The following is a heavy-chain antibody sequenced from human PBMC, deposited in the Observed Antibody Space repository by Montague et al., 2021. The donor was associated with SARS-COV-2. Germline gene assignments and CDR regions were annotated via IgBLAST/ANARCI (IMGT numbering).Heavy chain of an antibody. CDR3: ARDRYYDILTGYWEFDP. CDR2: ISSSSSYI. D-gene: IGHD3-9*01. J-gene: IGHJ5*02. V-gene: IGHV3-21*01. Sequence: SLRLSCTASGLTFSSYSMNWVRQAPGKGLEWVSSISSSSSYIYYADSVKGRFTISRDNAKNSLYLQMNSLRAEDTAVYYCARDRYYDILTGYWEFDPWGQGTQVTVSS. CDR1: GLTFSSYS.